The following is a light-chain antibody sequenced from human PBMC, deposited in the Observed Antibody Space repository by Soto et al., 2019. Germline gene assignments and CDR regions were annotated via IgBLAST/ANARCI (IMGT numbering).Light chain of an antibody. Sequence: QSALTQPASVSGSPGQSITISCTGTSSDVGGYNHVSWYQQHPGKAPKLIIYEVRNRPSGVSNRFSGSKSGNTASLTISGLQADDEADYYCSAYAGNNTLVFGGGTQLTVL. CDR2: EVR. CDR1: SSDVGGYNH. V-gene: IGLV2-23*02. CDR3: SAYAGNNTLV. J-gene: IGLJ2*01.